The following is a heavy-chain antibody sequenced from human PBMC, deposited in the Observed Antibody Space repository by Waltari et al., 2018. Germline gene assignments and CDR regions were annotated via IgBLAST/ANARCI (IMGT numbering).Heavy chain of an antibody. CDR1: GLILSSYW. D-gene: IGHD2-21*02. CDR3: ATGSVTHTY. CDR2: LKQDVSEV. J-gene: IGHJ4*02. V-gene: IGHV3-7*01. Sequence: QLAESGGGFFHAGGSLRLSCAASGLILSSYWMTWVRQAPGKRVRGGEKLKQDVSEVEDVAELTGGVTVEPEKAKNSLFLQMTSLRVEDTAVYYCATGSVTHTYWGQGTLVSVSA.